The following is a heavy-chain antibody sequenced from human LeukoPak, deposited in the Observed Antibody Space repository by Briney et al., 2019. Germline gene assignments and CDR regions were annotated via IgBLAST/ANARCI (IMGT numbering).Heavy chain of an antibody. V-gene: IGHV3-30-3*01. CDR3: ASYYYDSSGYFDY. J-gene: IGHJ4*02. D-gene: IGHD3-22*01. CDR1: GFTFSSYA. Sequence: GRSLRLSCAASGFTFSSYAMHWVRQAPGKALEWVAVISYDGSNKYYEDSVKGRFTISRDNSKNTLYLQMNSLRAEDTAVYYCASYYYDSSGYFDYWGQGTLVTVSS. CDR2: ISYDGSNK.